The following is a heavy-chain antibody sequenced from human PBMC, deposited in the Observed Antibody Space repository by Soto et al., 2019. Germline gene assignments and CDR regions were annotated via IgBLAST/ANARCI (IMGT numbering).Heavy chain of an antibody. V-gene: IGHV1-24*01. J-gene: IGHJ5*02. CDR3: ATQLGLVYSYGNNWFDP. CDR2: FDPEDGET. D-gene: IGHD5-18*01. Sequence: ASVRGSCKVSGYTFIDLSMHWVRQAPGKGIEWMGGFDPEDGETIYAQKFQGRVTMTEDTSTDTAYMELSSLRSEDTAVYYCATQLGLVYSYGNNWFDPWGQGTLVTVSS. CDR1: GYTFIDLS.